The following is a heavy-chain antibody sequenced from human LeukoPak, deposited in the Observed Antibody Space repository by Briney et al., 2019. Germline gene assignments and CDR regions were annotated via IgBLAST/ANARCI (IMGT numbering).Heavy chain of an antibody. CDR2: ISAYNGNT. CDR3: ARPKGSTSSIYYYYGMDV. D-gene: IGHD2-2*01. V-gene: IGHV1-18*01. CDR1: GYTFTSYG. J-gene: IGHJ6*02. Sequence: ASVKVSCKASGYTFTSYGISWVRQAPGQGLEWMGWISAYNGNTNYAQKLQGRVTMTTDTSTSTAYMELRSLRSDDTAVYYCARPKGSTSSIYYYYGMDVWGQGTTVTVSS.